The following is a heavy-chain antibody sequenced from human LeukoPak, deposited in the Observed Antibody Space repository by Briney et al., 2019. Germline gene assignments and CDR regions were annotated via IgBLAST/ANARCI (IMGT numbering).Heavy chain of an antibody. CDR3: ARTLLYCSGGSCYTYDY. D-gene: IGHD2-15*01. J-gene: IGHJ4*02. CDR2: IYPGDSDT. Sequence: GESLKISCKGSGYSFTSYWIGGVRQMPGKGLEWMGIIYPGDSDTRYSPSFQGQVTISADKSISTAYLQWSSLEASDTAMYYCARTLLYCSGGSCYTYDYWGQGTLVTVSS. V-gene: IGHV5-51*01. CDR1: GYSFTSYW.